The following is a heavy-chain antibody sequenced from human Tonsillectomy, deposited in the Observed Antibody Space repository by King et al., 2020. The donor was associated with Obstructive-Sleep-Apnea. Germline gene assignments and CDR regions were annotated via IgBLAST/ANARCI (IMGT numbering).Heavy chain of an antibody. V-gene: IGHV4-59*08. CDR1: GASISNNY. CDR2: IYYSGSA. J-gene: IGHJ4*02. CDR3: ARQPEVTTWYIFDC. Sequence: VQLQESGPGLVKPSETLSLTCSVSGASISNNYWSWIRQPPGKGLEWIGYIYYSGSAMYNPSLKSRVTMSVDPSKSQFSLRLTSVTAADTAIYYCARQPEVTTWYIFDCWGQGTLVTVTS. D-gene: IGHD4-17*01.